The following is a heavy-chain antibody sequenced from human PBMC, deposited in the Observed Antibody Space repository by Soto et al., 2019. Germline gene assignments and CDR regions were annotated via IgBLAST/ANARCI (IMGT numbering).Heavy chain of an antibody. J-gene: IGHJ6*02. CDR1: GFPFTNLG. CDR2: LSYDGHLD. V-gene: IGHV3-30*18. Sequence: QVHLVESGGGEVQPGGSLSLSCPASGFPFTNLGLHWVRRPPGRGLEWVAGLSYDGHLDFYADSVRGRLIISRDNSKNTLFLQMNTLKPDDTAVYYCVKERADFVTVPHATSGMDVWGPGTTVTVSS. D-gene: IGHD2-15*01. CDR3: VKERADFVTVPHATSGMDV.